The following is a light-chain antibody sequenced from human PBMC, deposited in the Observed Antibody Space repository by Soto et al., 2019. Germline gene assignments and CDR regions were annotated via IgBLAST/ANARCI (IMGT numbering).Light chain of an antibody. J-gene: IGLJ2*01. V-gene: IGLV2-23*01. Sequence: QSVLTQPASVSGSPGQSITISCTGSSSDVGSYNLVSWYQQYPGNAPKLMIYEGSKRPSSVSNRFSGSKSGNTASLTISGLQAEDEADYYCCAYARSVVFGGGTQLTVL. CDR1: SSDVGSYNL. CDR2: EGS. CDR3: CAYARSVV.